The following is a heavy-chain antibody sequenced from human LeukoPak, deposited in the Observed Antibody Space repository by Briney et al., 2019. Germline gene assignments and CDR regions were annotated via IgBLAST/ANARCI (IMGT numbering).Heavy chain of an antibody. D-gene: IGHD4-17*01. Sequence: PGGSLRLSCAASGLTFSSYAMSWVRQAPGKGLEWVSAISGSGGSTYYADSVKGRFTISRDNSKNTLYLQMNSLRAEDTAVYYCAKELGYYGDFEGGFDYWGQGTLVTVSS. CDR1: GLTFSSYA. J-gene: IGHJ4*02. CDR3: AKELGYYGDFEGGFDY. V-gene: IGHV3-23*01. CDR2: ISGSGGST.